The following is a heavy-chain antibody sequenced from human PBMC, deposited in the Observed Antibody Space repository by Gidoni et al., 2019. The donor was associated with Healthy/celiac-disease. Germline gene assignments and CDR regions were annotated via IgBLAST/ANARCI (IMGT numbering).Heavy chain of an antibody. CDR1: GFTFSSYS. J-gene: IGHJ3*01. D-gene: IGHD3-22*01. CDR2: IAYDGGNK. V-gene: IGHV3-30-3*01. CDR3: ARDRGPGYYDSSAKPRGDASDF. Sequence: QVQLVESGGGVVQPGRSLRLSCEASGFTFSSYSMHWVRQAPGKGLEWVSVIAYDGGNKYYADSVKGRFTISRDNSKNTLYLQMNSLRAEDTAIYYCARDRGPGYYDSSAKPRGDASDFWGQGTRVTVSS.